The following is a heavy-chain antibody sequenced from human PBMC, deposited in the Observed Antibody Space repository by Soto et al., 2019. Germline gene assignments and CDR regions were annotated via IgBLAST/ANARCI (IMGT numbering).Heavy chain of an antibody. CDR2: IDHDGPT. V-gene: IGHV3-74*01. J-gene: IGHJ4*02. D-gene: IGHD5-12*01. CDR1: GFIFSNYW. CDR3: VRASHGDY. Sequence: EVQLVESGGGLVQPGGSLRLSCAGSGFIFSNYWMHWVRQAPGKGLEWVSRIDHDGPTDYADSVRGRFTISRDNAESTLYLQMNSLRPEDTAVYYWVRASHGDYWGQGTLVTVSS.